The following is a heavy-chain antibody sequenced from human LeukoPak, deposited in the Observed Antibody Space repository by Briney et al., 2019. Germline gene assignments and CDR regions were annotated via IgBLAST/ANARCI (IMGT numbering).Heavy chain of an antibody. CDR3: ARADCSTTSCPMDV. D-gene: IGHD2-2*01. Sequence: SETLSLTCTVSGASISSYYWSWIRQPPGKGLEWIGYIYYSGSTNYNPSLRSRVTILVDTSKNQFSLKLSSVTAADTAVYYCARADCSTTSCPMDVWGQGTTVTVSS. CDR2: IYYSGST. V-gene: IGHV4-59*01. CDR1: GASISSYY. J-gene: IGHJ6*02.